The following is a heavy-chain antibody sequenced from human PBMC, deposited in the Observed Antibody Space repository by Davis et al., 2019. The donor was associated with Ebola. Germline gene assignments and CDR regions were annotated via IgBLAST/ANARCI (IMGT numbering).Heavy chain of an antibody. D-gene: IGHD2-2*01. V-gene: IGHV4-34*01. CDR3: ARKPARWENWFDP. CDR1: GGSFSGYY. J-gene: IGHJ5*02. CDR2: IHHIGGT. Sequence: MPSETLSLTCAVYGGSFSGYYWTWIRQSPGKGLEWIGEIHHIGGTNYNPSLKSRITMPIDTSKNQFSLNLNSVTAADTAVYYCARKPARWENWFDPWGRGALVTVSS.